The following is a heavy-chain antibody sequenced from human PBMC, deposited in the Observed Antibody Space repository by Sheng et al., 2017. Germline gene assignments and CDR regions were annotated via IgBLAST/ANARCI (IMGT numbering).Heavy chain of an antibody. Sequence: QVQLVQSGAEVKKPGSSVKVSCKASGGTFSSYAISWVRQAPGQGLEWMGGIIPILGIANYAQKFQGRVTITADKSTSTAYMELSSLRSEDTAVYYCARLFTYSSGWSPGRDYYYMDVWGKGTTVTVSS. CDR2: IIPILGIA. V-gene: IGHV1-69*04. D-gene: IGHD6-19*01. CDR3: ARLFTYSSGWSPGRDYYYMDV. J-gene: IGHJ6*03. CDR1: GGTFSSYA.